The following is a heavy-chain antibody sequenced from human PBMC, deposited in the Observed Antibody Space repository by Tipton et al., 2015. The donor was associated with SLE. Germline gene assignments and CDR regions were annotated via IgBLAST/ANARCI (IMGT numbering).Heavy chain of an antibody. CDR3: ARELDH. CDR2: VYYSGTT. Sequence: LRLSCVASGFTVSSNYIHWIRQPPGKGLEWIGYVYYSGTTNYNPSLKSRVTISVDTSNNQFSLKLNSVTAADTAVYYCARELDHWGQGILVTVSS. J-gene: IGHJ5*02. V-gene: IGHV4-59*02. CDR1: GFTVSSNY.